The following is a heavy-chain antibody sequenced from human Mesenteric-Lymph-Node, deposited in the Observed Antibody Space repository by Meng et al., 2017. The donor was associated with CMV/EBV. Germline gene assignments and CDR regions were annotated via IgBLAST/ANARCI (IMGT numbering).Heavy chain of an antibody. D-gene: IGHD5-18*01. CDR1: GGSVSSGSYY. Sequence: SETLSLTCTVSGGSVSSGSYYWSWIRQPPGKGLEWIGYIYYSGSTNYNPSLKSRVTISVDTSKNQFSLKLSSVTAADTAVYYCARTGYSYGYLGYWGQGTLVTVSS. J-gene: IGHJ4*02. CDR2: IYYSGST. V-gene: IGHV4-61*01. CDR3: ARTGYSYGYLGY.